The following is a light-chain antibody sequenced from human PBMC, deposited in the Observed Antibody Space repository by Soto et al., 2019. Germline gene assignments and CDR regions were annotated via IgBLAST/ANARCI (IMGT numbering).Light chain of an antibody. V-gene: IGKV3-11*01. CDR2: DAS. J-gene: IGKJ5*01. CDR1: QSVSSY. Sequence: EIVLTQSPGILSLSPGERATLSCRASQSVSSYLLWYQQKPGQAPRLLIYDASNRATGIPARFSGSGSGTDFTLTISSLEPEDFAVYYCQHRMNWPLTFGQGTRLEIK. CDR3: QHRMNWPLT.